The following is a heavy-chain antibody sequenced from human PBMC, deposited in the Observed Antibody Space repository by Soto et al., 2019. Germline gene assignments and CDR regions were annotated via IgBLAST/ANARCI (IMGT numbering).Heavy chain of an antibody. Sequence: EASVKVSCKASGYTFTSYCLSWVQQAPGQGLEWMGWISAYNGNTNYAQKLQGRVTMTTDTSTSTAYMELRSLRSDDTAVYYCARGPRRYFDWLGHFDYWGQGTLVTVSS. D-gene: IGHD3-9*01. CDR2: ISAYNGNT. CDR3: ARGPRRYFDWLGHFDY. CDR1: GYTFTSYC. J-gene: IGHJ4*02. V-gene: IGHV1-18*01.